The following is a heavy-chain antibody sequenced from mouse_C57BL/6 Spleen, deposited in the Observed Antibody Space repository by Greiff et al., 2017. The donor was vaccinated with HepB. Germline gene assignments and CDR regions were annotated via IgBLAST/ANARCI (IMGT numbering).Heavy chain of an antibody. J-gene: IGHJ2*01. Sequence: QVQLKESGAELVRPGASVTLSCKASGYTFTDYEMHWVKQTPVHGLEWIGAIDPETGGTAYNQKFKGKAILTADKSSSTAYMELRSLTSEDSAVYYCTPTTNYFDYWGQGTTLTVSS. CDR3: TPTTNYFDY. V-gene: IGHV1-15*01. D-gene: IGHD1-1*01. CDR1: GYTFTDYE. CDR2: IDPETGGT.